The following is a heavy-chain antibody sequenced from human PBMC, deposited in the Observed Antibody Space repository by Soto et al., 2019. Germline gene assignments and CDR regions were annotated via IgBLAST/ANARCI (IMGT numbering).Heavy chain of an antibody. D-gene: IGHD3-9*01. Sequence: GESLKISCKGSGYSFTSYWISWVRQMPGKGLEWMGIIYPGDSDTRYSPSFQGQVTISADKSISTAYLQWSSLTASDTAVYYCARQADYNILTGYFYYFDYWGQGSLVTVSS. CDR2: IYPGDSDT. CDR1: GYSFTSYW. J-gene: IGHJ4*02. CDR3: ARQADYNILTGYFYYFDY. V-gene: IGHV5-51*01.